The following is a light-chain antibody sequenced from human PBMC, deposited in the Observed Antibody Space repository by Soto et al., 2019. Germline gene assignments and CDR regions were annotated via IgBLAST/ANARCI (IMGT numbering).Light chain of an antibody. CDR1: QSVSTN. Sequence: IVTTQSPTTLSVSPGERATLSCRASQSVSTNLACYQQKPGHVPSLLIYGASTRASGIPARFSGSGSGTEFTLTIGSLQSEDFAVSYCQQYSSSPSFGQGTRLEMK. CDR3: QQYSSSPS. J-gene: IGKJ5*01. CDR2: GAS. V-gene: IGKV3-15*01.